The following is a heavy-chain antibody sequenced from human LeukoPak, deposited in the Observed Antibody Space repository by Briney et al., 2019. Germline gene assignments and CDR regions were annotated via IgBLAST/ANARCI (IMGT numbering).Heavy chain of an antibody. V-gene: IGHV4-31*03. D-gene: IGHD1-26*01. Sequence: PSQTLSLTCTVSGGSISSGGYYWSWIRQPPGKGLEWIGYIYYSGSTYYNPSLKSRVTISVDTSKNQFSLKLSSVTAADTAVYYCARLSGSWRTFDIWGQGTMVTVSS. CDR3: ARLSGSWRTFDI. J-gene: IGHJ3*02. CDR2: IYYSGST. CDR1: GGSISSGGYY.